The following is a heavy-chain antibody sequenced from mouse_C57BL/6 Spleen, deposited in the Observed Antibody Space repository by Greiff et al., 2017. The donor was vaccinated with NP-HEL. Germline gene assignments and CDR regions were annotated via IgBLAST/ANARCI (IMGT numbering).Heavy chain of an antibody. CDR1: GYAFSSYW. J-gene: IGHJ1*03. V-gene: IGHV1-80*01. Sequence: VQLQQSGAELVKPGASVKISCKASGYAFSSYWMNWVKQRPGKGLEWIGQIYPGDGDTNYNGKFKGKATLTADKSSSTAYMQLSSLTSEDSAVYFCARARCYGNYWYFDVWGTGTTVTVSS. CDR3: ARARCYGNYWYFDV. CDR2: IYPGDGDT. D-gene: IGHD2-1*01.